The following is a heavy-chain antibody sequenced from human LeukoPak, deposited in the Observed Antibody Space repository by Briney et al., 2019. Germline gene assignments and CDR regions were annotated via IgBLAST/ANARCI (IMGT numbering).Heavy chain of an antibody. CDR2: ISAYNGNT. Sequence: ASVKVSRKASGYTFTSYGISWVRQAPGQGLEWMGWISAYNGNTNYAQKLQGRVTMTTDTSTSTAYMELRSLRSDDTAVYYCARGDIVVVPAAYNWFDPWGQGTLVTVSS. CDR1: GYTFTSYG. J-gene: IGHJ5*02. V-gene: IGHV1-18*01. D-gene: IGHD2-2*01. CDR3: ARGDIVVVPAAYNWFDP.